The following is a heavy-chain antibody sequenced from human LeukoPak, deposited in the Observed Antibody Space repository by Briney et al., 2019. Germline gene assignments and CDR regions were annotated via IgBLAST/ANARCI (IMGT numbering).Heavy chain of an antibody. CDR1: GFTFTNDW. D-gene: IGHD5-24*01. CDR3: ARDATRGGDFDF. CDR2: MKEDGSEK. V-gene: IGHV3-7*04. Sequence: GGSLRLSCVASGFTFTNDWMAWVRQAPGKGLEWVAKMKEDGSEKDYVNSVKGRFTISRDNAKNTLYLQMNSLRAEDTALYYCARDATRGGDFDFWSQGTLVTVSS. J-gene: IGHJ4*02.